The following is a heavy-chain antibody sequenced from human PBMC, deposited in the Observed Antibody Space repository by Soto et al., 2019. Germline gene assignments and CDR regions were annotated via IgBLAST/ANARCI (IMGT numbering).Heavy chain of an antibody. J-gene: IGHJ1*01. CDR2: MYFGGSF. CDR1: GASVSNGY. V-gene: IGHV4-59*02. D-gene: IGHD3-22*01. CDR3: VRSYDDSTGFAVSS. Sequence: PSETPSLTCNVSGASVSNGYWSWIRQPPGKGLEWIGFMYFGGSFNYNPSLTSRATISVETSKNQFSMKLTSVTASDTAVYYCVRSYDDSTGFAVSSWGQGTLVTVSS.